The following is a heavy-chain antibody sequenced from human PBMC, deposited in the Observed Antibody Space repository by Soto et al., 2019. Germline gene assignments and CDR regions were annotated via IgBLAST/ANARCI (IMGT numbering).Heavy chain of an antibody. Sequence: RLSCAASGFTFSDYAMSWVRQAPGKGLEWVSGIGGSGDSTYYADSVTGRFTISRDRSKNILYLQMNSLRAEDTALYYCVRDKVGVDVYYFDYWGLATLVTVYS. D-gene: IGHD5-12*01. CDR2: IGGSGDST. J-gene: IGHJ4*02. V-gene: IGHV3-23*01. CDR3: VRDKVGVDVYYFDY. CDR1: GFTFSDYA.